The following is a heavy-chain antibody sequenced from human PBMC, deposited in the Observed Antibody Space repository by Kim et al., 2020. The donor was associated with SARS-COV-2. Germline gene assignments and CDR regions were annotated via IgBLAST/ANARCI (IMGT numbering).Heavy chain of an antibody. CDR2: IRSKADGGTT. V-gene: IGHV3-49*03. Sequence: GGSLRLSCTASGFTFGDYAMSWFRQAPGKGLEWVGFIRSKADGGTTEYAASVKGRFTISRDDSKSIAYLQMNSLKTEDTAVYYCTRADNYYDSSGYYSDAFDIWGQETMVTVSS. J-gene: IGHJ3*02. D-gene: IGHD3-22*01. CDR1: GFTFGDYA. CDR3: TRADNYYDSSGYYSDAFDI.